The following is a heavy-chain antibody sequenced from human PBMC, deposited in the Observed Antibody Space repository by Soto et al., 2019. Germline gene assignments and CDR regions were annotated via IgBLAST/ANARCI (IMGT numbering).Heavy chain of an antibody. D-gene: IGHD3-3*01. Sequence: GGSLRLSCAASGFTVSSNDMSWVRQAPGKGLEWVSVTYSGGSTSYADSVKGRFTISRDNSKNTLYLQMNSLRAEDTAVYYCARHLHRITISQGWGQGTLVTVSS. V-gene: IGHV3-66*04. CDR2: TYSGGST. CDR1: GFTVSSND. CDR3: ARHLHRITISQG. J-gene: IGHJ4*02.